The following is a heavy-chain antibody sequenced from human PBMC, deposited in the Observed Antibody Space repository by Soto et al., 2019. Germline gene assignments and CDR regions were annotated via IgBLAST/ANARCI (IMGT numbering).Heavy chain of an antibody. D-gene: IGHD2-15*01. CDR2: IYYSGST. Sequence: SETLSLTCTVSGGSISSSSYYWGWIRQPPGKGLEWIGSIYYSGSTYYNPSHKSRVTISVDTSKNQFALKLSSVTAAYSAVYYCARVIRPLISYFDYWGQGTLVTVSS. CDR3: ARVIRPLISYFDY. V-gene: IGHV4-39*06. CDR1: GGSISSSSYY. J-gene: IGHJ4*02.